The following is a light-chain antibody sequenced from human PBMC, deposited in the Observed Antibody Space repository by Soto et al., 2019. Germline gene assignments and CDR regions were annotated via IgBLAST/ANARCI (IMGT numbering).Light chain of an antibody. CDR3: QQYDNWPRT. CDR2: DAS. J-gene: IGKJ1*01. V-gene: IGKV3-15*01. CDR1: QSVRSN. Sequence: EIVMTQSPATLSVSPGERATLCCRASQSVRSNLAWYQQKPGQPPRLLIYDASTRATGIPSRFSGSRSGTEFTLTISSLNSEDFAVYYCQQYDNWPRTFGQGTKVDIK.